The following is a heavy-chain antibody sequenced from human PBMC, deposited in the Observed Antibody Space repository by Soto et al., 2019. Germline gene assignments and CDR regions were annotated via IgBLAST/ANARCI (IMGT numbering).Heavy chain of an antibody. D-gene: IGHD3-22*01. V-gene: IGHV1-8*01. CDR1: GYPFTSYD. CDR2: MNPNSGNT. Sequence: XSVKVSCTASGYPFTSYDSNWVRQATGQGLEWMGWMNPNSGNTGYAQKFQGRVTMTRNTSISTAYMGLSSLRSEDTAVYYCARGRRGRIVVATPTYYFDYWGQRTLVTVSS. CDR3: ARGRRGRIVVATPTYYFDY. J-gene: IGHJ4*02.